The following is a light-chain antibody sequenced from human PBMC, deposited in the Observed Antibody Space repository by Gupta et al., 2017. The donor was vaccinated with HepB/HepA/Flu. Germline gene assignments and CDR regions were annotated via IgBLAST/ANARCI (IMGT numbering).Light chain of an antibody. CDR3: QAGDSSTDVV. J-gene: IGLJ3*02. V-gene: IGLV3-1*01. Sequence: SSALTQLPPVSGSTGQTASITCSGDTLGDQYACWYQQKPCQSPVLVAYQDSKRPAGIPERFSGSNAGNTATLTIRGTQVMEEADYCYQAGDSSTDVVFGGGTKLTVL. CDR1: TLGDQY. CDR2: QDS.